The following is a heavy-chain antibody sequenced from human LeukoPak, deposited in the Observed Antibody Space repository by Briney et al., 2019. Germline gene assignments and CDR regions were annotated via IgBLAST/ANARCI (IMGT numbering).Heavy chain of an antibody. CDR3: ASVQWELRGRQYYFDY. Sequence: ASVKVSCKASGYTFTSYGISWVRQAPGQGLEWMGWISAYNGNTNYAQKLQGRVTMTTDTSTSTAYMELRSLRSDDTAVYYCASVQWELRGRQYYFDYWGQRTLVTVSS. CDR1: GYTFTSYG. D-gene: IGHD1-26*01. V-gene: IGHV1-18*01. J-gene: IGHJ4*02. CDR2: ISAYNGNT.